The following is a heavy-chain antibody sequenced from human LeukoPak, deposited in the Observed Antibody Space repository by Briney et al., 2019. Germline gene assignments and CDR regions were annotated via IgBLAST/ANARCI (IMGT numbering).Heavy chain of an antibody. V-gene: IGHV4-59*01. CDR1: GGSISTYY. Sequence: SETLSLTCTVSGGSISTYYWSWIRQPPGKRLEWIGYIYYSGSTTYNPSLKSRVTISVDTSKNQFSLRLTSVTAADTAVYYCAREAVGPLYGLDVWGQGTTVTVS. J-gene: IGHJ6*02. D-gene: IGHD2-2*01. CDR2: IYYSGST. CDR3: AREAVGPLYGLDV.